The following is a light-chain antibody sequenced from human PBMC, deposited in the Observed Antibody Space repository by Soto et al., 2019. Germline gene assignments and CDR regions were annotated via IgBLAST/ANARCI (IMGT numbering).Light chain of an antibody. V-gene: IGKV3-20*01. Sequence: EIVLTQSPGTLSLSPGKRATLSCRPSKSVSSSYLAWYQQKPGQAPRLLIYGASSRATGIPDRFSGSGSGTDFTLTISRLEPEDFAVYYCQQYGSSPRVTFGQGTRLEIK. CDR1: KSVSSSY. CDR3: QQYGSSPRVT. CDR2: GAS. J-gene: IGKJ5*01.